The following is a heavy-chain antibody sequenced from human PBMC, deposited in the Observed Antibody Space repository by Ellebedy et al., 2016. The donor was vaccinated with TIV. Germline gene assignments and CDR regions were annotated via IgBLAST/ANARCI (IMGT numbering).Heavy chain of an antibody. CDR3: ARFSGRGGSGRNAQPSLDY. CDR1: GGSFSGYY. Sequence: MPSETLSLTSAVYGGSFSGYYWTWIRQPPGKGLEWIGEITHSGSTTYNPSLMSRVTMSVDTARNQFSLKMSSVTAADTAVYYCARFSGRGGSGRNAQPSLDYWGQGTLVTVSS. J-gene: IGHJ4*02. V-gene: IGHV4-34*01. CDR2: ITHSGST. D-gene: IGHD1-26*01.